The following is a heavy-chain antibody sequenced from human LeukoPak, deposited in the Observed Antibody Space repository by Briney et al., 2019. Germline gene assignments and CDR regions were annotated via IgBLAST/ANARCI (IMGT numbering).Heavy chain of an antibody. CDR3: ARGMGLELRAWFDP. Sequence: SETLSLTCTVSGGSISSYYWSWIRQPAGKGLEWIGRIYTSGSTDYNPSLKSRVTMSVDTSKNQFSLKLSSVTAADTAVYYCARGMGLELRAWFDPWGQGTLVTVSS. J-gene: IGHJ5*02. V-gene: IGHV4-4*07. D-gene: IGHD1-7*01. CDR2: IYTSGST. CDR1: GGSISSYY.